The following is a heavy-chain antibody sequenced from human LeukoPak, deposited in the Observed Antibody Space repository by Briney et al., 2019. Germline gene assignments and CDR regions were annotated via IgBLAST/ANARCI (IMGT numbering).Heavy chain of an antibody. D-gene: IGHD6-13*01. CDR3: ARGPDSSSSGRAEYFQH. J-gene: IGHJ1*01. CDR1: GFTFSSYG. Sequence: GGSLRLSCAASGFTFSSYGMHWVRQAPGKGLEWVAFIRYDGSNKYYADSVKGRFTISRDNSKNTLYLQMGSLRAEDMAVYYCARGPDSSSSGRAEYFQHWGQGTLVTVSS. V-gene: IGHV3-30*02. CDR2: IRYDGSNK.